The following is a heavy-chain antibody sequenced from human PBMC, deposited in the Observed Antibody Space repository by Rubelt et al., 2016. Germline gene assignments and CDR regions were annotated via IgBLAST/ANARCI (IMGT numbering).Heavy chain of an antibody. CDR2: INHSGST. Sequence: QVQLQQWGAGLLKPSETLSLTCAVYGGSFSGYYWSWIRQPPGKGLEWIGEINHSGSTNYNPSLKSRVTISVETSKNQFSRTLASVTAADTAVYYWSRPNSSGDRRYWYFDLWGRGTLVTVSS. V-gene: IGHV4-34*01. J-gene: IGHJ2*01. D-gene: IGHD6-19*01. CDR1: GGSFSGYY. CDR3: SRPNSSGDRRYWYFDL.